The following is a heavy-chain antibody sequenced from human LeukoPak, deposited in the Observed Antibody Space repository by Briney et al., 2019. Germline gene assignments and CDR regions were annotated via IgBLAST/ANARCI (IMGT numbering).Heavy chain of an antibody. D-gene: IGHD3-3*01. CDR3: ARGTIGWFDP. J-gene: IGHJ5*02. CDR2: IYTSGST. Sequence: SQTLSLTCTVSGGSISSGSYYWRWIRQPAGKGLEWIGRIYTSGSTNYNPSLKSRVTISVDTSKNQFSLKLSSVTAADTAVYYCARGTIGWFDPWGQGTLVTVSS. V-gene: IGHV4-61*02. CDR1: GGSISSGSYY.